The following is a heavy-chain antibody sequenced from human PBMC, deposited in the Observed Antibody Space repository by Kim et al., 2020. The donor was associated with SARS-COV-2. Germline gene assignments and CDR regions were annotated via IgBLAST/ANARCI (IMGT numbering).Heavy chain of an antibody. CDR2: ISYDGSNK. J-gene: IGHJ6*02. V-gene: IGHV3-30*04. D-gene: IGHD4-17*01. Sequence: GGSLRLSCAASGFTFSSYAMHWVRQAPGKGLEWVAVISYDGSNKYYADSVKGRFTISRDNSKNTLYLQMNSLRAEDTAVYYCARDIPWGDYGDYDYYYYGMDVWGQGTTVTVSS. CDR3: ARDIPWGDYGDYDYYYYGMDV. CDR1: GFTFSSYA.